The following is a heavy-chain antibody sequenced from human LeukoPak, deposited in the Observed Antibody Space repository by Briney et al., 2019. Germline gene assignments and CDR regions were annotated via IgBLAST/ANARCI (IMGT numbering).Heavy chain of an antibody. V-gene: IGHV4-38-2*01. J-gene: IGHJ4*02. D-gene: IGHD6-13*01. CDR1: GYSISSGYY. CDR2: IYHSGSS. CDR3: ARGQKKYSSSWYAD. Sequence: SPSGTLSLTCAVSGYSISSGYYWGWIRQPLGKGLEWIGSIYHSGSSYYNPSLKSRVTISVDTSKNQFSLKLSSATAADTAVYYCARGQKKYSSSWYADWGQGTLVTVSS.